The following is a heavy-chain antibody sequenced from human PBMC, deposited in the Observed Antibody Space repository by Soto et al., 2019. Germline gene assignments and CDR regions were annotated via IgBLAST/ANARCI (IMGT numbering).Heavy chain of an antibody. CDR1: GGSFSGYY. CDR3: ARGSLWFGELLYLDY. D-gene: IGHD3-10*01. Sequence: SETLSLTCAVYGGSFSGYYWSWIRQPPGKGLEWIGEINHSGSTNYNPSLKSRVTISVDTSKNQFSLKLSSVTAADTAVYYCARGSLWFGELLYLDYWGQGTLVTVSS. J-gene: IGHJ4*02. CDR2: INHSGST. V-gene: IGHV4-34*01.